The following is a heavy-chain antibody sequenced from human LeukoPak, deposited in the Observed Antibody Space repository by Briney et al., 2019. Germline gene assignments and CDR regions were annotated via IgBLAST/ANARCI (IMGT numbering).Heavy chain of an antibody. Sequence: PGGSLRLSCAASGFTFSGYGMHWVRQAPGKGLEWVAFVRYDSSNKYYADSVKGRFIISRDNAKTSLYLQMNSLRAEDTAVYYCARGRQNSGSYSDAFDIWGQGTMVTVSS. CDR3: ARGRQNSGSYSDAFDI. CDR2: VRYDSSNK. CDR1: GFTFSGYG. V-gene: IGHV3-30*02. J-gene: IGHJ3*02. D-gene: IGHD1-26*01.